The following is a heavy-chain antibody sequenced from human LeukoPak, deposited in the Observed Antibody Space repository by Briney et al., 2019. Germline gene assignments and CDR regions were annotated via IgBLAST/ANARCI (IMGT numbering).Heavy chain of an antibody. CDR1: GGTFSSYA. V-gene: IGHV1-69*06. Sequence: GASVKVSCKASGGTFSSYAISWVRQAPGQGLEWMGGIIPIFGTANYAQKFRGRVTITADKSTRTAYMELSSLRSEDTAVYYCARDSNWYPVDYWGQGTLVTVSS. D-gene: IGHD6-13*01. CDR3: ARDSNWYPVDY. CDR2: IIPIFGTA. J-gene: IGHJ4*02.